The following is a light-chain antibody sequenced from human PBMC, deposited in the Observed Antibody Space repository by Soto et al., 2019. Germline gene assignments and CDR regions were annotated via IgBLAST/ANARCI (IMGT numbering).Light chain of an antibody. CDR1: QSVSSRY. V-gene: IGKV3-20*01. J-gene: IGKJ4*01. CDR3: HQYGDSPPIT. Sequence: EIVLTQSPGTLSLSPGERATLSCRASQSVSSRYLAWYQQKPGQAPRLLIYGGSSRATGIPVRFSGSGSGTDFTLTISRLEPEDFAVYYCHQYGDSPPITFGGGTKVEIK. CDR2: GGS.